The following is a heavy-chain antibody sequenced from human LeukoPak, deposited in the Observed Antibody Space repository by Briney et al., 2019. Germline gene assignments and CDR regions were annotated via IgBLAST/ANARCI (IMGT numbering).Heavy chain of an antibody. J-gene: IGHJ5*02. V-gene: IGHV3-53*01. CDR2: IYSGGTT. CDR3: ARATRADYTNYRAGWFDP. CDR1: GFTVITNY. Sequence: GGSLRLSCAASGFTVITNYMAWVRQAPGKGLEWVSVIYSGGTTYYAESVKGRFTISRDTSNNTLFLQMNSLRAEDTAVYYCARATRADYTNYRAGWFDPWGQGTQVTVSS. D-gene: IGHD4-11*01.